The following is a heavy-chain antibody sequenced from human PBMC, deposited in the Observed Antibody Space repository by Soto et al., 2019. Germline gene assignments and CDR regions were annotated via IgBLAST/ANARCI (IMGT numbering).Heavy chain of an antibody. D-gene: IGHD1-26*01. V-gene: IGHV1-69*13. CDR1: GGPFISYA. J-gene: IGHJ4*02. CDR2: IIPIFGTA. Sequence: VKVSCKASGGPFISYAISWVRQAPGQGLEWMGGIIPIFGTANYAQKFQGRVTITADESTSTAYMELSSLRSEDTAVYYCASGGSYYCLDYWGQGTLVTVPS. CDR3: ASGGSYYCLDY.